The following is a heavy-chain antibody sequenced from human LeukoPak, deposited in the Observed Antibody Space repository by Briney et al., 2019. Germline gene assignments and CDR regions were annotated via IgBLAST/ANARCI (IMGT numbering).Heavy chain of an antibody. Sequence: SETLSLTCAVYGGSFSGYYWSWIRQPPGKGLEWIGEINHSGSTNYNPSLKSRVTISVDTSKNQFSLKLSSVTAADTAVYYCARGETSPVLLWFGEFNWFDPWGQGTLVTVSS. CDR3: ARGETSPVLLWFGEFNWFDP. D-gene: IGHD3-10*01. CDR1: GGSFSGYY. CDR2: INHSGST. J-gene: IGHJ5*02. V-gene: IGHV4-34*01.